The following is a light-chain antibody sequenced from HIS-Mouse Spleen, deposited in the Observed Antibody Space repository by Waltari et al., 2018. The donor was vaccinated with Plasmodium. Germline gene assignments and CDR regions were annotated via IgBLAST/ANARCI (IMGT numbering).Light chain of an antibody. CDR1: SRYVGSYNL. CDR2: EGS. Sequence: QSALTQPASVSGSPGQSIPIHCTGTSRYVGSYNLVSWYQQHPGKAPKLMIYEGSKRPSGVSNRFSGSKSGNTASLTISGLQAEDEADYYCCSYAGSSTYVFGTGTKVTVL. CDR3: CSYAGSSTYV. J-gene: IGLJ1*01. V-gene: IGLV2-23*01.